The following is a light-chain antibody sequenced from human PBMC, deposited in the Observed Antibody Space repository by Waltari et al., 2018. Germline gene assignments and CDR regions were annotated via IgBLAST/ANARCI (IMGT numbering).Light chain of an antibody. V-gene: IGLV3-25*03. CDR1: SFPRPC. Sequence: ELTQPPSVSVSPGQTARITCSGASFPRPCVYWYQRKPGQAPVLVMYKDKERPSGIPERFSGSSSGSTVTLTITGVQAEDEADFYCQSVDFRSPWHVLFGGGTKLTV. J-gene: IGLJ2*01. CDR3: QSVDFRSPWHVL. CDR2: KDK.